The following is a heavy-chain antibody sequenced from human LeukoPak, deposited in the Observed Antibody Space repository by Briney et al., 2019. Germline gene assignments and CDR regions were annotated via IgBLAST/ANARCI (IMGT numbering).Heavy chain of an antibody. J-gene: IGHJ4*02. CDR1: GFTFSSYW. D-gene: IGHD5-18*01. Sequence: GGSLRLSCAASGFTFSSYWMSWVRQAPGKGLEWVANMKQDGSEKYYVDSVKGRFTISRDNAKNSLYLQMNSLRAEDMAVYYCAKERYTAMGTFDYWGQGTLVTVSS. CDR2: MKQDGSEK. CDR3: AKERYTAMGTFDY. V-gene: IGHV3-7*01.